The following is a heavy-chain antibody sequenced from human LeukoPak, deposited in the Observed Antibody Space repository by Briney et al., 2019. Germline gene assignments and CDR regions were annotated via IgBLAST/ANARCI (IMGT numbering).Heavy chain of an antibody. Sequence: AGGSLRLSCAASGFTFSYYSMSWVRQAPGKGLEWVSGISGSGGSTFYADSVKGRFTISRDKSKNTLYLQMSSLRAEDTALYYCGKEKKPETVRAPTRAPFGYWGQGTLVTVS. V-gene: IGHV3-23*01. J-gene: IGHJ4*01. CDR2: ISGSGGST. D-gene: IGHD5-12*01. CDR3: GKEKKPETVRAPTRAPFGY. CDR1: GFTFSYYS.